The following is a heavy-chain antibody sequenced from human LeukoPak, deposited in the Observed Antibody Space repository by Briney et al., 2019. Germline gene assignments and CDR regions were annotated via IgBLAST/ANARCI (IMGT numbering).Heavy chain of an antibody. V-gene: IGHV3-15*01. Sequence: GGSLRLSCAASGFTFSNAWMSWVRQAPGKGLEWVGRIKSKTDGGTTDYAAPVQGRFTISRDDSKNTLYLQMNSLNTEDTAVYYCTTEDQQIVGASVFDYWGQGTLVTVSS. J-gene: IGHJ4*02. CDR3: TTEDQQIVGASVFDY. D-gene: IGHD1-26*01. CDR1: GFTFSNAW. CDR2: IKSKTDGGTT.